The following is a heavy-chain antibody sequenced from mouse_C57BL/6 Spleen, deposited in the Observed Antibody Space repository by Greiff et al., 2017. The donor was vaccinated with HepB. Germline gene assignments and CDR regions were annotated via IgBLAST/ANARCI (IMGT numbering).Heavy chain of an antibody. CDR1: GFTFSSYA. V-gene: IGHV5-4*01. CDR2: ISDGGSYT. J-gene: IGHJ2*01. Sequence: EVKLMESGGGLVKPGGSLKLSCAASGFTFSSYAMSWVRQTPEKRLEWVATISDGGSYTYYPDNVKGRFTISRDNAKNNLYLQMSHLKSEDTAMYYCARDGSNWDYYFDYWGQGTTLTVSS. CDR3: ARDGSNWDYYFDY. D-gene: IGHD4-1*01.